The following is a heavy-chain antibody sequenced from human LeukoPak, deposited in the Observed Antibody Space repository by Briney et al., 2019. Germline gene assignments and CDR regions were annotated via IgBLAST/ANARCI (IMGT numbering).Heavy chain of an antibody. CDR2: ISGSGGST. CDR3: AKARIASWELLLDY. J-gene: IGHJ4*02. Sequence: SGGSLRLSCAASGFTFSSYAMSWVRQAPGKGLEWVSAISGSGGSTYYADSVKGRFTISRDNSKNTLYLQMNSLRAEDTAVYYCAKARIASWELLLDYWGQGTLVTVSS. V-gene: IGHV3-23*01. D-gene: IGHD1-26*01. CDR1: GFTFSSYA.